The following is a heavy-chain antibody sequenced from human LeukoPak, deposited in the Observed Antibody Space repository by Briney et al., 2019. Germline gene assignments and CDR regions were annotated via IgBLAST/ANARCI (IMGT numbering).Heavy chain of an antibody. CDR1: GFTFSNYG. J-gene: IGHJ4*02. CDR3: AKDMYSSSWYYFDY. V-gene: IGHV3-30*18. Sequence: GGSLRLSCAASGFTFSNYGMHWVRQAPGKGLEWVAVISYDGSNKYYADSVKGRFTISRDNSKNTLYLQMNSLRAEDTAVYYCAKDMYSSSWYYFDYWGQGTLVTVSS. CDR2: ISYDGSNK. D-gene: IGHD6-13*01.